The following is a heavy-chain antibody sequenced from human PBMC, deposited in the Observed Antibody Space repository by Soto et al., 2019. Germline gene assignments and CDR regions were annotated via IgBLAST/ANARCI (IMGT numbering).Heavy chain of an antibody. J-gene: IGHJ6*02. CDR2: INPNSGGT. V-gene: IGHV1-2*02. Sequence: ASVKVSCKASGYTFTGYYMHWVRQAPGQGLEWMGWINPNSGGTNYAQKFQGRVTMTRDTSISTAYMELSRLRSDDTAVYYCARQPKYYYDSRGSAPPFYYGMDVWGQGTTVTVSS. D-gene: IGHD3-22*01. CDR3: ARQPKYYYDSRGSAPPFYYGMDV. CDR1: GYTFTGYY.